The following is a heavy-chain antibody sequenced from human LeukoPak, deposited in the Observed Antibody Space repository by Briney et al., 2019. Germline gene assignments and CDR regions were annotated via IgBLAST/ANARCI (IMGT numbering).Heavy chain of an antibody. Sequence: SETLSLTCKVSGGSITDYYWSWIRQAPGQGLEWVGYIYYSGSTNYNPSLKSRATISIATSKTQFSLKLSSVTAADTAVYYCARGKQLELQADTYYFDYWGQGTLVTVSS. V-gene: IGHV4-59*12. CDR1: GGSITDYY. CDR3: ARGKQLELQADTYYFDY. D-gene: IGHD6-6*01. CDR2: IYYSGST. J-gene: IGHJ4*02.